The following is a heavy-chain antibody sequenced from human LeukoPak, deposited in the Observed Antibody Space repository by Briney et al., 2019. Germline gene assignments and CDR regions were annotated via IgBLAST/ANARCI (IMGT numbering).Heavy chain of an antibody. CDR3: ARYDNSGSALEN. CDR1: GGSISGYY. Sequence: SETLSLTCTVSGGSISGYYWGWIRQPPGKGLEWIAYIHYSGSSKYSPSLKSRVTTSVDMPKNQFSLRLSSVTAADTAVYYCARYDNSGSALENWGQGTLVTVSS. D-gene: IGHD3-22*01. V-gene: IGHV4-59*01. J-gene: IGHJ4*02. CDR2: IHYSGSS.